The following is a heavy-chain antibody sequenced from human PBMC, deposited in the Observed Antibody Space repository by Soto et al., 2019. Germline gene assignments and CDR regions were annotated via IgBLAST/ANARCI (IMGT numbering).Heavy chain of an antibody. CDR3: TRVRSNTWGLDAFDL. CDR2: IRNKVNSYTT. Sequence: EVQLVESGGGLVQPGGSLRLSCVASGFTFSDHYMDWVRQAPGEGLEWVGRIRNKVNSYTTEYAASVKGRFTISRHDSENSLYLEMHSLRTEDTAVYFCTRVRSNTWGLDAFDLWGQGTMLTVSS. V-gene: IGHV3-72*01. J-gene: IGHJ3*01. CDR1: GFTFSDHY. D-gene: IGHD7-27*01.